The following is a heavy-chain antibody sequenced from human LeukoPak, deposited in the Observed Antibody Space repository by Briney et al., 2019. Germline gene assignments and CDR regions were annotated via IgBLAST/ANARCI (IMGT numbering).Heavy chain of an antibody. CDR3: ARGGYCSSTSCYTELGYDP. D-gene: IGHD2-2*02. Sequence: SETLSLTCAVYGGSFSGYYWSWIRQPPGKGLEWIGEINHSGSTNYNPSLKSRVTISVDTSKNQFSLKLSSVTAADTAVYYCARGGYCSSTSCYTELGYDPCGQGTLVTVSS. CDR1: GGSFSGYY. V-gene: IGHV4-34*01. CDR2: INHSGST. J-gene: IGHJ5*02.